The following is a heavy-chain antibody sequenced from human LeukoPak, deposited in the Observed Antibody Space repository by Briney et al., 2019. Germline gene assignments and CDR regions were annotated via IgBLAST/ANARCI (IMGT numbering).Heavy chain of an antibody. CDR2: INAGNGNT. CDR1: GYTFTSYA. D-gene: IGHD2-21*02. CDR3: ARVRLGLAYCGGDCYSFDY. V-gene: IGHV1-3*01. J-gene: IGHJ4*02. Sequence: RASVKVSCKASGYTFTSYAMHWVRQAPGQRLEWMGWINAGNGNTKYSQKFQGRVTITRDTSASTAYMELSSLRSEDTAVYYCARVRLGLAYCGGDCYSFDYWGQGTLVTVSS.